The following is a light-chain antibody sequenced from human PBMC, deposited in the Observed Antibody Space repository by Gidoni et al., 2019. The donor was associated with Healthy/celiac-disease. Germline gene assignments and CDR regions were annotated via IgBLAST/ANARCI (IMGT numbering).Light chain of an antibody. CDR3: QQYYSTPLT. CDR2: WAS. J-gene: IGKJ4*01. Sequence: IVIPQSPDPLSVSLGERATINCKSSQSVLYISNNKNYFAWYQQKPGQPPRLLIYWASTRESGVPDRFSGSGSGTDFTLTISRLQAEDVAVYYCQQYYSTPLTFGGGTKVEIK. CDR1: QSVLYISNNKNY. V-gene: IGKV4-1*01.